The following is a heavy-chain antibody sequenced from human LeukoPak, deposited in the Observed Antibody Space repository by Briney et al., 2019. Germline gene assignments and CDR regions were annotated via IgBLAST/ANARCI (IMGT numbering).Heavy chain of an antibody. Sequence: SGGSLRLSCAASGFTFSSYGMHWVRQAPGKGLEWVSAISGSGGSTYYADSVRGRFTISRDNSKNTLYLQMNSLRAEDTAVYYCARDTSAFLTGYYYMDVWGKGTTVTVSS. CDR1: GFTFSSYG. CDR2: ISGSGGST. V-gene: IGHV3-23*01. D-gene: IGHD2-2*01. J-gene: IGHJ6*03. CDR3: ARDTSAFLTGYYYMDV.